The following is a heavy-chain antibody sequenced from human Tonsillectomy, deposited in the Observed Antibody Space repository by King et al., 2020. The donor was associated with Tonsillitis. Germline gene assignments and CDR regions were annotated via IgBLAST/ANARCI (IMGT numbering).Heavy chain of an antibody. Sequence: VQLVESGGGLVQPGGSLRLSCAASGFTFSSYAMSWVRQAPGKGLQWVSVISGSGGSTYYADSVKGRFTISRDNSKNTLYLQMNSLRAEDTAVYYCANGPGIMTIANWFDPWGQGTMVTVSS. V-gene: IGHV3-23*04. D-gene: IGHD1-26*01. CDR1: GFTFSSYA. J-gene: IGHJ5*02. CDR3: ANGPGIMTIANWFDP. CDR2: ISGSGGST.